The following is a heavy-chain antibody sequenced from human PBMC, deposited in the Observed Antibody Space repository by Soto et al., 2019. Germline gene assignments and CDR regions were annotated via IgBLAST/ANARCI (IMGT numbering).Heavy chain of an antibody. Sequence: QVQLVQSGAEVKKPGASVKVSCKSSGYTFTSYGISWVRQAPGQGLEWMGWISGYNGKTNYAQKLQGRVTMTTDTSTSTAYMELRSLRSDDTAVYYCARDEGYTGNDGGWFDPWGQGTLVTVSS. J-gene: IGHJ5*02. CDR3: ARDEGYTGNDGGWFDP. CDR1: GYTFTSYG. V-gene: IGHV1-18*01. D-gene: IGHD1-1*01. CDR2: ISGYNGKT.